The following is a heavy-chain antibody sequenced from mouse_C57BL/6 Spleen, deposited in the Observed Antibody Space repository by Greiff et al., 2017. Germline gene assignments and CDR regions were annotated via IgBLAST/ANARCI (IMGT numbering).Heavy chain of an antibody. CDR3: ASDGYSYYCDY. V-gene: IGHV1-39*01. J-gene: IGHJ2*01. Sequence: VQLQQSGPELVKPGASVTISCKASGYSFPDYNMNWVKQSNGKSLEWLGVFNPNYGTTSYNQKFKGKATLTVDQTSSTAYMQLNSLTSEDSAVYYCASDGYSYYCDYGGQGTTLTVSS. CDR2: FNPNYGTT. CDR1: GYSFPDYN. D-gene: IGHD2-3*01.